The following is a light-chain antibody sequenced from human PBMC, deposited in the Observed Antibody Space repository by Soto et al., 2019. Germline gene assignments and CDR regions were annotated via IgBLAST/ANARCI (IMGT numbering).Light chain of an antibody. CDR3: ALFMGNGISV. CDR2: STS. Sequence: QAVVTQESSFSVSPGGTVTLTCGLISGSVSTANHPNWYQQTPGQAPRTLIYSTSTRSSGVPDRFSGSILGNKAALTITGAQADYESDYYCALFMGNGISVFGTGTKLTVL. V-gene: IGLV8-61*01. CDR1: SGSVSTANH. J-gene: IGLJ1*01.